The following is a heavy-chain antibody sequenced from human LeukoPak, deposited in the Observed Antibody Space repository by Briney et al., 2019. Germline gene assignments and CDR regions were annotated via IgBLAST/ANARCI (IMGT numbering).Heavy chain of an antibody. V-gene: IGHV4-59*01. CDR3: ARRTYFYDSSGYYFDY. CDR1: GGSISSYY. Sequence: PSETLSLTCTVSGGSISSYYWSWIRQPPGKGLECIGYIYYSGSTNYDPSLKSRVTISVDTSENQFSLKLSSVTAADTAVYYCARRTYFYDSSGYYFDYWGQGTLVTVSS. CDR2: IYYSGST. D-gene: IGHD3-22*01. J-gene: IGHJ4*02.